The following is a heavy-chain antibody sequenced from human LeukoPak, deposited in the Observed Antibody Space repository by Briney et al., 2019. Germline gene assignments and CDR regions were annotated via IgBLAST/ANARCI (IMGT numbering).Heavy chain of an antibody. J-gene: IGHJ4*02. Sequence: ASVKVSCKASGYTFTSYGISWVQQAPGQGLEWMGWISAYNGNTNYAQKLQGRVTMTTDTPTSTAYMELRSLRSDDTAVYYCARDLTSSWKYGEIDFWGQGTRVTVSS. CDR3: ARDLTSSWKYGEIDF. CDR1: GYTFTSYG. V-gene: IGHV1-18*01. CDR2: ISAYNGNT. D-gene: IGHD1-7*01.